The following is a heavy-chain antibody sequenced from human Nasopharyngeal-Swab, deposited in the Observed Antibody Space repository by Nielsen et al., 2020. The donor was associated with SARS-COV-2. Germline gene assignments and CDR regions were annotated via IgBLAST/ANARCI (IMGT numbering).Heavy chain of an antibody. CDR2: ISWNSGSI. CDR3: ARNPSPPYSSGWFDY. J-gene: IGHJ5*01. D-gene: IGHD6-19*01. Sequence: WVRQAPGKGLEWVSGISWNSGSIGYANSVKGRFTISRDNAKNSLYLQMNSLRAEDTAVYYCARNPSPPYSSGWFDYWGQGTLVTVSS. V-gene: IGHV3-9*01.